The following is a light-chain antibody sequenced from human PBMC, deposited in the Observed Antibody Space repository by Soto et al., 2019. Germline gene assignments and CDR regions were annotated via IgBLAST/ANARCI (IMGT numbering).Light chain of an antibody. J-gene: IGLJ1*01. CDR3: CSYAGSNNRYV. CDR2: EVN. V-gene: IGLV2-8*01. CDR1: SSDVGGYNF. Sequence: QSALTQPPSASGSPGQSVTMSCTGTSSDVGGYNFVSWYQQHPDKAPKLIIYEVNKRPSGVPDRFSGSKSGNTASLTVSGLQAEDEADFYCCSYAGSNNRYVFGTGTKLTVL.